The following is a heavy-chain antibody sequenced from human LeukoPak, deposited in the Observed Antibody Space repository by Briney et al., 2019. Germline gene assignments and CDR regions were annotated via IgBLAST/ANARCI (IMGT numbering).Heavy chain of an antibody. D-gene: IGHD2-21*02. V-gene: IGHV4-34*01. CDR1: GGSFSGYY. Sequence: PSETLSLTCAVYGGSFSGYYWSWISQPPRKGLEWNGEIHHSGSTNYNPSLKSRVTIAVDTSKNQFSLKLRSVMAADTAGYYCARAYCVGDCTVLHIYFDNWGQGTLVTVSS. J-gene: IGHJ4*02. CDR2: IHHSGST. CDR3: ARAYCVGDCTVLHIYFDN.